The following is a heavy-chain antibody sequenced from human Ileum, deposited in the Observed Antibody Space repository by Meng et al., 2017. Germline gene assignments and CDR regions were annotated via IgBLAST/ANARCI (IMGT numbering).Heavy chain of an antibody. CDR1: GASISSSNW. D-gene: IGHD4-23*01. J-gene: IGHJ4*02. CDR2: VFHSGDT. CDR3: VRIDYGGDGIEIYNFDY. Sequence: QVQLRASGPGLVEPSGTLSLTCAVSGASISSSNWWSWVRQPPGKGLEWIGEVFHSGDTNYNPSLKSRVSMSVDKSKNQFSLKLTSVTAADTAVYYCVRIDYGGDGIEIYNFDYWGLGTLVTVSS. V-gene: IGHV4-4*02.